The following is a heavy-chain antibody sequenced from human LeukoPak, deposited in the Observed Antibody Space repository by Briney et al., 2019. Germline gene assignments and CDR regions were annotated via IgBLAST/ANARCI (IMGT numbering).Heavy chain of an antibody. Sequence: SETLSLTCTVSGGSVTSHYWSWLRQAPGKGLEWIGFIYYSGRTKYNPSLQGRVTISLDTSEKKFSLQVTSVTAADTAVYYCTRLLDNDSSSVPDTLDMWGQGTVVTVSS. CDR1: GGSVTSHY. CDR3: TRLLDNDSSSVPDTLDM. J-gene: IGHJ3*02. V-gene: IGHV4-59*08. CDR2: IYYSGRT. D-gene: IGHD3-22*01.